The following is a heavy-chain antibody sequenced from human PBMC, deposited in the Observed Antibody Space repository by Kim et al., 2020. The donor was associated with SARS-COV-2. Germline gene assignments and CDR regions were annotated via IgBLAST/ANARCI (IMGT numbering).Heavy chain of an antibody. CDR1: DYSISSGYY. CDR3: ARDQWGDGTWYFDL. D-gene: IGHD1-26*01. V-gene: IGHV4-38-2*02. CDR2: IYHSGST. Sequence: SETLSLTCTVSDYSISSGYYWGWIRQPPGKGLEWIGSIYHSGSTYYNPSLKSRVTISVDTSKNQFSLKLNSVTAADTAVYYCARDQWGDGTWYFDLWGRGTLVTVSS. J-gene: IGHJ2*01.